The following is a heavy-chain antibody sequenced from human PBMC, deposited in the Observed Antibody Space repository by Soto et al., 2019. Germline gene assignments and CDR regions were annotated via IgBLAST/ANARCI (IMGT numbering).Heavy chain of an antibody. V-gene: IGHV6-1*01. CDR3: ARTKSVFDY. CDR2: TYYRPKWYN. CDR1: GDSVSSNSAA. J-gene: IGHJ4*02. Sequence: SQTLSLTCAISGDSVSSNSAAWNCIRQTPSRGLEWLGRTYYRPKWYNEYAVSVKSRITINPDTSKNQFSLQLNSVTPEDTAVYYCARTKSVFDYWGQGTLVTVS.